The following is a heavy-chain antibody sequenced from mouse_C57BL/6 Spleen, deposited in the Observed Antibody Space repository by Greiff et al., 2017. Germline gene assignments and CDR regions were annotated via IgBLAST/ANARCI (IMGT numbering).Heavy chain of an antibody. D-gene: IGHD2-5*01. CDR1: GYTFTSYW. J-gene: IGHJ4*01. V-gene: IGHV1-69*01. CDR2: IDPSDSYT. CDR3: ARRWYYSNYGGGYYAMDY. Sequence: QVQLQQPGAELVMPGASVKLSCKASGYTFTSYWMHWVKQRPGQGLEWIGEIDPSDSYTNYNQKFKGKSTLTVDKSSSTAYMQLSSLTSEDSAVYYCARRWYYSNYGGGYYAMDYWGQGTSFTVSS.